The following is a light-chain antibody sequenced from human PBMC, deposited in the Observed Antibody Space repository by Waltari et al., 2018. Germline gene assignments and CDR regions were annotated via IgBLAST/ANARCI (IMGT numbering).Light chain of an antibody. CDR1: SLRSFY. J-gene: IGLJ3*02. CDR3: SARDRYGMRV. V-gene: IGLV3-19*01. CDR2: GKT. Sequence: SSELTQDPAVSVALGQTVRITCQGDSLRSFYASWYQRKPGQAPLVVLFGKTNRPSGIPDRFSGAKAGNTASLTIKGAQAEDEADSYCSARDRYGMRVCGGGTRLTVL.